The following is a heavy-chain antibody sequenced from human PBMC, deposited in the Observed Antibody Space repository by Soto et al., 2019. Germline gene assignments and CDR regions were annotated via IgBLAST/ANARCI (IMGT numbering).Heavy chain of an antibody. CDR1: GFTFSSYS. J-gene: IGHJ3*02. Sequence: GGSLRLSCAASGFTFSSYSMNWVRQAPGKGLEWVSYISSSSSTIYYADSVKGRFTISRDNAKNSLYLQMNSLRDEDTAVYYCARDTYYHFWSGYLCAFDIWGQGTMVTVSS. CDR3: ARDTYYHFWSGYLCAFDI. D-gene: IGHD3-3*01. CDR2: ISSSSSTI. V-gene: IGHV3-48*02.